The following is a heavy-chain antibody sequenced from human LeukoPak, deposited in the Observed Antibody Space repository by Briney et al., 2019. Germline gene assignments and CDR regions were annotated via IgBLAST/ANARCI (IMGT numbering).Heavy chain of an antibody. J-gene: IGHJ4*02. CDR1: GITLSNYG. Sequence: GGSLRLSCAVSGITLSNYGMSWVRQAPGKGLGWVAGLSGSGGGTNYADSVQGRFTISRDNPKNTLYLQMNSLRAEDTAVYFCAKRGVVIRVFLVGFHKEAYYFDSWGQGALVTVSS. CDR2: LSGSGGGT. V-gene: IGHV3-23*01. CDR3: AKRGVVIRVFLVGFHKEAYYFDS. D-gene: IGHD3-10*01.